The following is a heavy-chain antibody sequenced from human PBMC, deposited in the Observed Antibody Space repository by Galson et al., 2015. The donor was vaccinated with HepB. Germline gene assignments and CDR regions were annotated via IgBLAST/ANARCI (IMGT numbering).Heavy chain of an antibody. CDR2: IASGGRII. CDR1: GFTFSSYE. V-gene: IGHV3-48*03. D-gene: IGHD3-10*01. J-gene: IGHJ2*01. CDR3: ARFEHSGFVL. Sequence: SLRLSCAASGFTFSSYEMNWARQAPGKGLEWISYIASGGRIIYYADSVKGRFTISRDNAKNSLYLQMNSLRAEDTAIYYCARFEHSGFVLWGRGTLVTVSS.